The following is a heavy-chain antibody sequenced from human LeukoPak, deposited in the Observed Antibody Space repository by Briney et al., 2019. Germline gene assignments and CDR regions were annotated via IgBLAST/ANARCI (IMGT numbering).Heavy chain of an antibody. CDR3: SRDRGGGDIYFDY. Sequence: GGSLRLSCAAFGFTFSSYGMNWVRQGPGKGPEWISYISRSGSTIYYADSVKGRFTISRDNAKNSLYLQMSSLGAEDTAIYYCSRDRGGGDIYFDYWGQGTLVIVSS. J-gene: IGHJ4*02. CDR1: GFTFSSYG. V-gene: IGHV3-48*03. CDR2: ISRSGSTI. D-gene: IGHD2-21*02.